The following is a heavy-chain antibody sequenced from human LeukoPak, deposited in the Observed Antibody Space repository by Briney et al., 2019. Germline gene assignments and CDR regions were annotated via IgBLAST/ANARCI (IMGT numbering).Heavy chain of an antibody. CDR1: GGSISRSTSY. CDR2: IYYSGST. Sequence: ASETLSLTCTVSGGSISRSTSYWSWIRQPPGKGLEWIGYIYYSGSTNYNPSLKSRVTISVDTSKNQFSLKLSSVTAADTAVYYCARDAMGSDNSPPDYWGQGTLVTVSS. V-gene: IGHV4-61*01. CDR3: ARDAMGSDNSPPDY. J-gene: IGHJ4*02. D-gene: IGHD1-14*01.